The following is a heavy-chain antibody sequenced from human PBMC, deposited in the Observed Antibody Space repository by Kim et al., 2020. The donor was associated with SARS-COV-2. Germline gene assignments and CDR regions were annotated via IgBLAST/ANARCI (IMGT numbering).Heavy chain of an antibody. V-gene: IGHV4-39*01. CDR1: GGSISSSSYY. Sequence: SETLSLTCTVSGGSISSSSYYWGWIRQPPGKGLEWIGSIYYSGSTYYNPSLKSRVTISVDTSKNQFSLKLSSVTAADTAVYYCARNSDYGGKGGFLSGQFDPWGQGTLVTVSS. D-gene: IGHD4-17*01. J-gene: IGHJ5*02. CDR3: ARNSDYGGKGGFLSGQFDP. CDR2: IYYSGST.